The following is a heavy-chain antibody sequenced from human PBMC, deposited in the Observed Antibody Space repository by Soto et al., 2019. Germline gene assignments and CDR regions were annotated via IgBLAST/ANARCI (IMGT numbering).Heavy chain of an antibody. CDR1: GDSMNNNNW. J-gene: IGHJ5*01. D-gene: IGHD6-19*01. CDR2: IYHSGAT. Sequence: QVQLQESGPGLVKPSGTLSLTCAVSGDSMNNNNWWSWVRQSPRKGLEWIAEIYHSGATNYNPSLRSRVTISIDKSEKQFSLKLSSVTAADTAVYYCARAGLGLAFDSWGQGALVTVSS. CDR3: ARAGLGLAFDS. V-gene: IGHV4-4*02.